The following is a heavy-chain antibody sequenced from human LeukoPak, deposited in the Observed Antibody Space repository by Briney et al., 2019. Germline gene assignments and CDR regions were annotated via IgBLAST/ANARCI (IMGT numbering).Heavy chain of an antibody. Sequence: GGSLRLSCAASGFTFSSYAMSWVRQAPGKGLEWVSCISSSSSYIYCADSVKGRFTISRDNAKNSLYLQMNSLRAEDTAVYYCARLYCSSTSCYDVYWFDPWGQGTLVTVSS. V-gene: IGHV3-21*01. J-gene: IGHJ5*02. CDR3: ARLYCSSTSCYDVYWFDP. CDR1: GFTFSSYA. CDR2: ISSSSSYI. D-gene: IGHD2-2*01.